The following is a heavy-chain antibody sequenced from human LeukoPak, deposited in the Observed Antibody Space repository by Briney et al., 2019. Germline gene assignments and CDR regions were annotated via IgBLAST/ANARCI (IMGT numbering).Heavy chain of an antibody. Sequence: GASVKVSCKASGYTFTGYYMHWVRQAPGQGLEWMGWINPNSGGTNYAQKFQGWVTMTRDTSISTAYMELSRLRSDDTAVYYCARDHGYDSSGYHNWFDPWGQGTLVTVSS. V-gene: IGHV1-2*04. CDR2: INPNSGGT. CDR1: GYTFTGYY. D-gene: IGHD3-22*01. J-gene: IGHJ5*02. CDR3: ARDHGYDSSGYHNWFDP.